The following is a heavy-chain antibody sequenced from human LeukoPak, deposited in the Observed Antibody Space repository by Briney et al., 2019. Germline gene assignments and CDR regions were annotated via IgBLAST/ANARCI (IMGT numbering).Heavy chain of an antibody. D-gene: IGHD4-11*01. Sequence: ASVKVSCKASGYTFTGYYMHWVRQAPGQGLEWMGWINPNSGGTNYAQKFQGRVTMTRDTSISTAYMELSRLRSDDTAVYYCARGGATTVTPAGPGDWFDPWGQGTLVTVSS. CDR3: ARGGATTVTPAGPGDWFDP. J-gene: IGHJ5*02. V-gene: IGHV1-2*02. CDR2: INPNSGGT. CDR1: GYTFTGYY.